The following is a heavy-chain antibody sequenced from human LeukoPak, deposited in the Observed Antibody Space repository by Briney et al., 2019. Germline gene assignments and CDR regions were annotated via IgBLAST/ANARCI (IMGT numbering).Heavy chain of an antibody. J-gene: IGHJ5*02. CDR1: GYTFTSYY. Sequence: ASVKVSCMASGYTFTSYYMHWVRQAPGQGLEWMGIINPSGGSTSYAQKFQGRVTMTRDMSTSTVYMELSSLRSEDTAVYYCARDVRITGTRTQIHNWFDPWGQGTLVSVSS. CDR3: ARDVRITGTRTQIHNWFDP. CDR2: INPSGGST. D-gene: IGHD1-7*01. V-gene: IGHV1-46*01.